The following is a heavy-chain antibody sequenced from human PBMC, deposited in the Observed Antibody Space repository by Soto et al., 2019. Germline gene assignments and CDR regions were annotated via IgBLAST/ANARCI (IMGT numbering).Heavy chain of an antibody. J-gene: IGHJ4*02. CDR3: ARVPFGTTWSLDY. V-gene: IGHV1-18*01. CDR1: GCTFTDSG. D-gene: IGHD6-13*01. Sequence: ASVKVSCKASGCTFTDSGISWVRQAPGQGLEWMGWISAYNGNTNYPQNLQGRVTMTTDTSTSTAYMELRSLRSDDTAVYYCARVPFGTTWSLDYWGQGTLVTVSS. CDR2: ISAYNGNT.